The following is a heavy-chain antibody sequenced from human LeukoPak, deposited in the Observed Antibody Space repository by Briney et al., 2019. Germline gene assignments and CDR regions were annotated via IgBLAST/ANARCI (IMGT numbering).Heavy chain of an antibody. V-gene: IGHV3-30*01. CDR3: ARSPHYGSGSSYDY. D-gene: IGHD3-10*01. Sequence: SVKGRFTISRDNSKNTLCVQMNSLRSEDTAVYYCARSPHYGSGSSYDYWGQGTLVTVSS. J-gene: IGHJ4*02.